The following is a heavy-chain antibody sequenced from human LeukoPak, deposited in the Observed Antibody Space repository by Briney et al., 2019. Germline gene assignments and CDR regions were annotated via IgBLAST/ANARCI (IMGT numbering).Heavy chain of an antibody. J-gene: IGHJ3*02. D-gene: IGHD3-16*02. V-gene: IGHV3-33*01. CDR3: VVIRNNDAFDM. Sequence: AGGSLRLSCAASGFTFSSYGMHGVRQAPGKGLEWVAVIWYDGNNKYYADSVKGRFTIPRDNSKNTLHLQMNRLRAEDTAVYYCVVIRNNDAFDMGGQGTMVTVSS. CDR2: IWYDGNNK. CDR1: GFTFSSYG.